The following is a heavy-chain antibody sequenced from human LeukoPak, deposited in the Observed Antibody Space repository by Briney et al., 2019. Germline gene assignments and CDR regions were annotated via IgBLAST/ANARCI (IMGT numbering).Heavy chain of an antibody. J-gene: IGHJ4*02. CDR2: INHSGST. V-gene: IGHV4-34*01. Sequence: SETLSLTCAVYGGSFSGYYWSWIRQPPGKGLEWIGEINHSGSTNYNPSLKSRVTISVDTSKNQFSLKLSSVTAADTAVYYCARDDGDASFDYWGQGTLVTVSS. D-gene: IGHD4-17*01. CDR1: GGSFSGYY. CDR3: ARDDGDASFDY.